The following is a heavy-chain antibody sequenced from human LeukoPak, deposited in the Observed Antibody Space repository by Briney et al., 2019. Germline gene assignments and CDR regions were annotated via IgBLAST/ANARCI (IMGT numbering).Heavy chain of an antibody. Sequence: SQTLSLTCTVSGGSISSGDYYWSWIRQPPGKGLEWIGYIYYSGSTYYNPSLKSRVTISVDTSKNQFSLKLISVTAADTAVYYCARDAYYDSSGYRPGAFDSWGQGTMVTVSS. J-gene: IGHJ3*02. D-gene: IGHD3-22*01. CDR2: IYYSGST. CDR1: GGSISSGDYY. V-gene: IGHV4-30-4*08. CDR3: ARDAYYDSSGYRPGAFDS.